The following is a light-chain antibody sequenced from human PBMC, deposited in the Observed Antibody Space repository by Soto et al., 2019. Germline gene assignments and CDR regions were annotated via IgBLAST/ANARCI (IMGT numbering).Light chain of an antibody. Sequence: SYELTQPPSVSVAPGQTAKITCGGDKIGSKIVHWYRQRPGQAPVAVVFDATDRPSGIPDRISASRSGDTATLTISRVDAGDEAEYYCQVWASTAECFVFGYGNKVTVL. V-gene: IGLV3-21*02. CDR1: KIGSKI. CDR2: DAT. J-gene: IGLJ1*01. CDR3: QVWASTAECFV.